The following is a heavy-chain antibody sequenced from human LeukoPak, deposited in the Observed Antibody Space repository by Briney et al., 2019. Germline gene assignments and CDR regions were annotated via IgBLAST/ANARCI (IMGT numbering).Heavy chain of an antibody. Sequence: ALVKVSCKASGYTFTSYYMHWVRQAPGQGLEWMGIINPSGGSTSYAQKFQGGVTMTRDTSTSTVYMELSSLRSEDTAVYYCARDPGGSGSYYNLGDEWGQGTLVTVSS. J-gene: IGHJ4*02. D-gene: IGHD3-10*01. CDR1: GYTFTSYY. V-gene: IGHV1-46*01. CDR3: ARDPGGSGSYYNLGDE. CDR2: INPSGGST.